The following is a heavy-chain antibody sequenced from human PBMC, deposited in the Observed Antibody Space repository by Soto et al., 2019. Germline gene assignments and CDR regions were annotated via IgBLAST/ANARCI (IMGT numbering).Heavy chain of an antibody. Sequence: ETLSLTCSVSGGSVNRGSYYWNWIRQPPGKGLEWVGYIYYTGSTYYNPSLKSRVTISADTSKNQFSLNLRSVTAADTAVYYCARAETALDYWGQGALVTVSS. CDR2: IYYTGST. J-gene: IGHJ4*02. CDR3: ARAETALDY. D-gene: IGHD5-18*01. V-gene: IGHV4-61*01. CDR1: GGSVNRGSYY.